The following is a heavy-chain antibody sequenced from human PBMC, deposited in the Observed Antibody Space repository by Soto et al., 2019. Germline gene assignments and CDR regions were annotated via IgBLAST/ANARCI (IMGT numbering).Heavy chain of an antibody. J-gene: IGHJ5*02. CDR1: GFTFSNYW. CDR3: ARGMSPHIYATGDNSFDP. Sequence: EVQLVESGGGLVQPGGSLRLSCAASGFTFSNYWMHWVRQVPGKGLLWVSRINSDGISTNYADSVKGRFTISRDNAKNTLYLQMNSLRAEDTAVYYCARGMSPHIYATGDNSFDPWGQGTLVTVSS. D-gene: IGHD2-8*01. V-gene: IGHV3-74*01. CDR2: INSDGIST.